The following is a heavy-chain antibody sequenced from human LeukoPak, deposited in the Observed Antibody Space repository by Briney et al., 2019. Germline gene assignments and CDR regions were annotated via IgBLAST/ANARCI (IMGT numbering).Heavy chain of an antibody. CDR2: INHSGST. CDR1: GGSFSGYY. Sequence: SETLSLTCAVYGGSFSGYYWSWIRQPPGKGLEWIGEINHSGSTNYNPSLKSRVTISVDTSKNQFSLKLSSVTAADTAVYYCARRVVQLRTIDYWGQGTLVTVSS. V-gene: IGHV4-34*01. CDR3: ARRVVQLRTIDY. J-gene: IGHJ4*02. D-gene: IGHD5-18*01.